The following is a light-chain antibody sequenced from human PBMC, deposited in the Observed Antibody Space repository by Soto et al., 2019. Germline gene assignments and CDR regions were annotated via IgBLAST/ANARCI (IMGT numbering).Light chain of an antibody. Sequence: EIVMTQSPATLSVSPGERATLSCRASQSVSHNVAWYQQKPGQAPRLLIYGASNRATGAPARFSGSGSGTEFTLTISSLLSEDVAVYYCQQYNQWPPLTFGGGTKVEIK. V-gene: IGKV3-15*01. J-gene: IGKJ4*01. CDR1: QSVSHN. CDR3: QQYNQWPPLT. CDR2: GAS.